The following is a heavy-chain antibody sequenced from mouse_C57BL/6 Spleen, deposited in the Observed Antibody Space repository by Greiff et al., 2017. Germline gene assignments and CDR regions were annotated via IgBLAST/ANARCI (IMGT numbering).Heavy chain of an antibody. V-gene: IGHV5-9-1*02. CDR3: TRVFYDGEGFDY. J-gene: IGHJ2*01. D-gene: IGHD2-12*01. CDR1: GFTFSSYA. Sequence: EVQLVESGEGLVKPGGSLKLSCAASGFTFSSYAMSWVRQTPEKRLEWVAYISSGGDYIYYADTVKGRFTISRDNARNTLYLQMSSLKSEDTAMYYCTRVFYDGEGFDYWGQGTTLTVSS. CDR2: ISSGGDYI.